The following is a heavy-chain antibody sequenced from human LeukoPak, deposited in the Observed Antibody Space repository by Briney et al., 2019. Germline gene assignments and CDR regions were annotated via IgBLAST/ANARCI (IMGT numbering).Heavy chain of an antibody. D-gene: IGHD5-18*01. CDR3: ASGRPYSYGQKTYYFDY. V-gene: IGHV4-31*03. CDR1: GGSISSGGYY. CDR2: IYYSGST. Sequence: SETLSLTCTVSGGSISSGGYYWSWIRQHPGKGVEWIGYIYYSGSTYYNPSLKSRVTISVDTSKNQFSLKLSSVTAADTAVYYCASGRPYSYGQKTYYFDYWGQGTLVTVSS. J-gene: IGHJ4*02.